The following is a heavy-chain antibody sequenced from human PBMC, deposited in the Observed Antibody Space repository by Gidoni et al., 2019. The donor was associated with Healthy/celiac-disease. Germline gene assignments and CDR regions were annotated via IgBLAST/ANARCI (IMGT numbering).Heavy chain of an antibody. CDR3: ARDWGYCSSTSCYTPSHFDY. J-gene: IGHJ4*02. CDR1: GFTLSRYA. CDR2: RWYEGINK. Sequence: QVQLVESGGGVVQTGRSLRRACAASGFTLSRYARHGVRLDPGKGLEWVAVRWYEGINKYYADTVKGRFTITRDNSKNTLYLQRNSLRAEDTAVYYCARDWGYCSSTSCYTPSHFDYWGQGTLVTVSS. V-gene: IGHV3-33*01. D-gene: IGHD2-2*02.